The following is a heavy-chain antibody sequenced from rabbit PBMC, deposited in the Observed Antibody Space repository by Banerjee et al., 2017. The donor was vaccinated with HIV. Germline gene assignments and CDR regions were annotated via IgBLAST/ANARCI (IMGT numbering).Heavy chain of an antibody. CDR1: GFSFSSSYW. Sequence: QSLEESGGDLVKPGASLTLTCTASGFSFSSSYWICWVRQAPGKGLEWIACIYPKYGYTDYPSWAKGRFTISKTSSTTVTLQMTSLTAADTATYFCATDSTNDYGRYSGAYNLWGPGTLVTVS. J-gene: IGHJ4*01. D-gene: IGHD2-1*01. V-gene: IGHV1S40*01. CDR2: IYPKYGYT. CDR3: ATDSTNDYGRYSGAYNL.